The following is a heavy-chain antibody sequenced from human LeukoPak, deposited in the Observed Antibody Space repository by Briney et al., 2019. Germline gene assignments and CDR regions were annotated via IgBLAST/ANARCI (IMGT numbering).Heavy chain of an antibody. CDR2: IIPIFGTA. V-gene: IGHV1-69*05. CDR1: GGTFSSYA. D-gene: IGHD5-24*01. Sequence: GSSVKVSCKASGGTFSSYAISWVRQAPGQGLEWMGGIIPIFGTANYAQKFQGRVTITTDESTSTAYMELSSLRSEDTAVYYCASGRDGYEGYFDYWGQGTLVTVSS. J-gene: IGHJ4*02. CDR3: ASGRDGYEGYFDY.